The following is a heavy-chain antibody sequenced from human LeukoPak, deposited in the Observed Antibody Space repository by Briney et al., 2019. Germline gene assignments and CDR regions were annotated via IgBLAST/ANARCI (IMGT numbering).Heavy chain of an antibody. V-gene: IGHV3-7*01. D-gene: IGHD6-19*01. CDR2: IKQDGSEK. CDR1: GFTFSIYA. CDR3: AREGGWSGKGY. J-gene: IGHJ4*02. Sequence: GGSLRLSCAASGFTFSIYAMSWVRQAPGKGLEWVANIKQDGSEKYYVDSVKGRFTISRDNAKNSLYLQMNSLRAEDTAVYYCAREGGWSGKGYWGQGTLVTVSS.